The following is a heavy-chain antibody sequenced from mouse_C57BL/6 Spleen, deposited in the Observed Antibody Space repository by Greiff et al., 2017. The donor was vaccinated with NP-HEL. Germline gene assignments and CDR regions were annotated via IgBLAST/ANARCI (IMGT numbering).Heavy chain of an antibody. V-gene: IGHV14-4*01. Sequence: EVKLMESGAELVRPGASVKLSCTASGFNIKDDYMHWVKQRPEQGLEWIGWIDPENGDTEYASKFQGKATITADTSSNTAYLQLSSLTSEDTAVYYCTRGITTVVARAYWGQGTLVTVSA. J-gene: IGHJ3*01. CDR2: IDPENGDT. CDR3: TRGITTVVARAY. CDR1: GFNIKDDY. D-gene: IGHD1-1*01.